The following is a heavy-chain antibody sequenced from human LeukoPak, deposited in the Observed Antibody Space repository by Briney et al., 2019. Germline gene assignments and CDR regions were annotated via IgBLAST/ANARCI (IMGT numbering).Heavy chain of an antibody. V-gene: IGHV1-24*01. CDR3: ATELRLGGLDV. J-gene: IGHJ6*02. D-gene: IGHD3-3*01. CDR2: FDVEKGET. CDR1: GDTLAELS. Sequence: ASVKVSCKVSGDTLAELSIHWLRQAGGKGLEWMGGFDVEKGETICSQKFQGRVIMTEDISTDTAYLDLSSLISEDTAVYYCATELRLGGLDVWGQGTTVTVSS.